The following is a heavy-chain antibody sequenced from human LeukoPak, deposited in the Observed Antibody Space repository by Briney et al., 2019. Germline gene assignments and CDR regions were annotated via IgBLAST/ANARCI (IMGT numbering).Heavy chain of an antibody. J-gene: IGHJ4*02. Sequence: ASVKVSCKASNYTFTNYGISGVRQAPGQGLEWMGWISAYNGNTSYAQTLQGRVTMTTDTSTSTAYMELRSLRSDDTAVYYCARCHYYGSGNYVRVYSTDYWGQGSLVTVSS. V-gene: IGHV1-18*01. D-gene: IGHD3-10*01. CDR3: ARCHYYGSGNYVRVYSTDY. CDR2: ISAYNGNT. CDR1: NYTFTNYG.